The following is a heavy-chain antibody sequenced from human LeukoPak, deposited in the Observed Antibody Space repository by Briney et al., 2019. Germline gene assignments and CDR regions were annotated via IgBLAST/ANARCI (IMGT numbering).Heavy chain of an antibody. CDR3: AKQYYYGSGSVSVDY. CDR1: GFTFSSYG. D-gene: IGHD3-10*01. J-gene: IGHJ4*02. CDR2: IRYDGSNK. Sequence: PGGSLRLSCAASGFTFSSYGMHWVRQAPGKGLEWVAFIRYDGSNKYYADSVKGRFTISRDNSKNTLYLQMNSLRAEDTAVYYCAKQYYYGSGSVSVDYWGQGTLVTVSS. V-gene: IGHV3-30*02.